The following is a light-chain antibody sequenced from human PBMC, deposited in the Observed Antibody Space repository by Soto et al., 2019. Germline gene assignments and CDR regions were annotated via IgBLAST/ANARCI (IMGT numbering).Light chain of an antibody. CDR2: DAS. V-gene: IGKV3-11*01. Sequence: ENALTHFPGSLAVTPGERATLSCRASQSVSIYYLAWYQQTPGQAPMLLIYDASNRATGIPARFSGSGSGTDFTLTISSLEPEDFAVYYCQQRSNWPITFGQGTRLEIK. J-gene: IGKJ5*01. CDR1: QSVSIY. CDR3: QQRSNWPIT.